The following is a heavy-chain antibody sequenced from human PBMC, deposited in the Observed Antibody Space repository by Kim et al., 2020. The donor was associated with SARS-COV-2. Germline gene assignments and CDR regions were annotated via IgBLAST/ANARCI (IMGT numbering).Heavy chain of an antibody. CDR3: ARAPNSISRRPGAFDM. J-gene: IGHJ3*02. CDR1: GGSFSSDSYY. V-gene: IGHV4-39*01. D-gene: IGHD6-13*01. Sequence: SETLSLTCTVSGGSFSSDSYYWGWIRQPPGKGLEWIGSISYSGRSYYNPSLRSRVTISVDTSKNQFSLRLSSVTAADTTVYYCARAPNSISRRPGAFDMWGQGTMVTVSS. CDR2: ISYSGRS.